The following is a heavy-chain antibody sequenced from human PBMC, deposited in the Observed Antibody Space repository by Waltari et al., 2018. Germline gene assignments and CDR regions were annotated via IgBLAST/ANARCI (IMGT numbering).Heavy chain of an antibody. CDR3: ARGPYAADY. V-gene: IGHV4-59*01. D-gene: IGHD2-2*01. Sequence: QVQLQESGPGLVKPSETLSLTCTVSGGSISSYYWSWIRQPLGKGLEWIGYIYYSGSTNYNPSLKSRVTISVDTSKNQFSLKLSSVTAADTAVYYCARGPYAADYWGQGTLVTVSS. CDR2: IYYSGST. J-gene: IGHJ4*02. CDR1: GGSISSYY.